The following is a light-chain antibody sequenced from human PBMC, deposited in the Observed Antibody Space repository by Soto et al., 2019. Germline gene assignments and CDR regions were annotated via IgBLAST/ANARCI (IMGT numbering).Light chain of an antibody. Sequence: IVLTQSPGTLSLAPGERVTFSCRASQNVSSSYLAWYQQKFGQAPRLLIYGISTRATDIPARFSGSGSGTEFTLTISSLQSEDFAVYYCQQYHNWPLAFGGGTKVDIK. CDR2: GIS. CDR3: QQYHNWPLA. V-gene: IGKV3-15*01. J-gene: IGKJ4*01. CDR1: QNVSSSY.